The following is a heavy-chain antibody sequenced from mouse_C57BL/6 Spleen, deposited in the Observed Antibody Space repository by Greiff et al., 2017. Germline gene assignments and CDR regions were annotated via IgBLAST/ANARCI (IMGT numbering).Heavy chain of an antibody. Sequence: VQLQQPGAELVKPGASVKLSCKASGYTFTSYWMQWVKQRPGQGLEWIGEIDPSDSYTNYNQKFKGKATLTVDTSSSTAYMQLSSLTSEDSAVYYCARETYGYDGAYWGQGTLVTVPA. J-gene: IGHJ3*01. CDR3: ARETYGYDGAY. CDR1: GYTFTSYW. V-gene: IGHV1-50*01. D-gene: IGHD2-2*01. CDR2: IDPSDSYT.